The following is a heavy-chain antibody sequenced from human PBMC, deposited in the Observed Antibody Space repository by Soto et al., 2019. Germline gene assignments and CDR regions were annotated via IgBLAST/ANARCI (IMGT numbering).Heavy chain of an antibody. CDR3: ARDIGGDIVVVQAIQRPYWFDP. CDR1: GGSVSSGSYY. D-gene: IGHD2-2*01. J-gene: IGHJ5*02. CDR2: IYYSGST. V-gene: IGHV4-61*01. Sequence: PSETLSLTCTVSGGSVSSGSYYWSWIRQPPGKGLEWIGYIYYSGSTNYNPSLKSRVTISVDTSKNQFSLKLSSVTAADTAVYYCARDIGGDIVVVQAIQRPYWFDPWGQGTLVTVSS.